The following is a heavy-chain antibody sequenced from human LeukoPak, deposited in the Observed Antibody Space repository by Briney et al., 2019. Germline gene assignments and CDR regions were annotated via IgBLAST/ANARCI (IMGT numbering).Heavy chain of an antibody. CDR1: GGTFSSYA. J-gene: IGHJ4*02. CDR2: IIPILGIA. V-gene: IGHV1-69*04. CDR3: ARPLQYYDSSGYQNLDY. D-gene: IGHD3-22*01. Sequence: SVKVSCKASGGTFSSYAISWVRQAPGQGLEWMGRIIPILGIAIYAQKFQGRVTITADKSTSTAYMELSSLRSEDTAVYYCARPLQYYDSSGYQNLDYWGQGTLVTVSS.